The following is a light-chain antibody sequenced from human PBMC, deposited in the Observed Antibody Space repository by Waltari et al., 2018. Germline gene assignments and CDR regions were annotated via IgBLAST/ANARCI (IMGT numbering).Light chain of an antibody. J-gene: IGLJ3*02. CDR2: DVS. V-gene: IGLV2-14*01. CDR3: NSYTRKTASVV. CDR1: SSDIGVYNY. Sequence: QSALTQPASVSGSPGQSITISCFGTSSDIGVYNYVSWYKQYPGKAPKLMIYDVSKRPAGVSVRCSGSKSDNTASLTISGLRAEDEADYYCNSYTRKTASVVFGGGTKLTVL.